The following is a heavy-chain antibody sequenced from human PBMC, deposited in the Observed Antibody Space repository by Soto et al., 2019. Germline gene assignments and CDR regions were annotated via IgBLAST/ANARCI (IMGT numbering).Heavy chain of an antibody. CDR1: GGSISSGGYY. D-gene: IGHD3-9*01. J-gene: IGHJ3*02. CDR3: AREGANYDILTGYYLSDAFDI. CDR2: IYYSGST. Sequence: QVQLQESGPGLVKPSQTLSLTCTVSGGSISSGGYYWSWIRQHPGKGLEWIGYIYYSGSTYYNPSLKSRVTISVDTSKNQFSRKLSSVTAADTAVYYCAREGANYDILTGYYLSDAFDIWGQGTMVTVSS. V-gene: IGHV4-31*03.